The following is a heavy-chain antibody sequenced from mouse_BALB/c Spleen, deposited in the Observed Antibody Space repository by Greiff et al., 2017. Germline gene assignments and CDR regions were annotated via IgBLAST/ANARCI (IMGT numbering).Heavy chain of an antibody. V-gene: IGHV5-12-1*01. D-gene: IGHD1-1*01. CDR1: GFAFSSYD. CDR3: ARQGGSSWFAY. J-gene: IGHJ3*01. CDR2: ISSGGGST. Sequence: EVKLVESGGGLVKPGGSLKLSCAASGFAFSSYDMSWVRQTPEKRLEWVAYISSGGGSTYYPDTVKGRFTISRDNAKNTLYLQMSSLKSEDTAMYYCARQGGSSWFAYWGQGTLVTVSA.